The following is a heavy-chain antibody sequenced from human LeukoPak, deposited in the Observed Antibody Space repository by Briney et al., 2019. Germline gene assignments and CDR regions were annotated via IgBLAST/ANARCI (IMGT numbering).Heavy chain of an antibody. CDR3: AKDYGYYYDSSGYYEDYFDY. D-gene: IGHD3-22*01. J-gene: IGHJ4*02. CDR1: GFTFSSYA. Sequence: TGGSLRLSCAASGFTFSSYAMSWVRQAPGKGLEWVSAISGSGGSTYYADSVKGRFTISRDNSKNTLYLQMNSLRAEDTAVYYCAKDYGYYYDSSGYYEDYFDYWGQGTLVTVSS. CDR2: ISGSGGST. V-gene: IGHV3-23*01.